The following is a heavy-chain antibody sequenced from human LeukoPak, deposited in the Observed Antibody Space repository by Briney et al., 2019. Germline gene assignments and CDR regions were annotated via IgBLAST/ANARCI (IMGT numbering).Heavy chain of an antibody. D-gene: IGHD3-22*01. J-gene: IGHJ6*03. V-gene: IGHV3-9*01. CDR1: GFTLDDYA. CDR3: AREAYYYDSSNYYYYYYMDV. Sequence: GGSLRLSCAASGFTLDDYAMHWVRQAPGKGLEWVSGINWNSNNIDYADSVKGRFTISRDNAKNSLYLQMNSLRAEDTAVYYCAREAYYYDSSNYYYYYYMDVWGKGTTVTISS. CDR2: INWNSNNI.